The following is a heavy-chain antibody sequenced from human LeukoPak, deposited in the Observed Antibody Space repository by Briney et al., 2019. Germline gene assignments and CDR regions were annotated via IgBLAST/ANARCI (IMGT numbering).Heavy chain of an antibody. V-gene: IGHV3-33*08. J-gene: IGHJ3*02. Sequence: QPGGTLRLSCTASGFTFSSYAMSWVRQAPGKGLDWVAVIWYDGNNKDYADSVKGRFTISRDNSKNTLYLQMNSLRAEDTAVYYCARYSAMDPGAFDIWGQGTMVTVSS. CDR1: GFTFSSYA. D-gene: IGHD5-18*01. CDR3: ARYSAMDPGAFDI. CDR2: IWYDGNNK.